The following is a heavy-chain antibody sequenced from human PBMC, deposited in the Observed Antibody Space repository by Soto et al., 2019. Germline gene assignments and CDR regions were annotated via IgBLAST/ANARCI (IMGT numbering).Heavy chain of an antibody. Sequence: PGGTLRLSCAASGFTFSSYWMSWVRQAPGKGLEWVANIKQDGSEKYYVDSVKGRFTISRDNAKNSLYLQMNSLRAEDKAVYYWARPLGVLHMPFDIWGQGTMVTVS. D-gene: IGHD2-15*01. CDR3: ARPLGVLHMPFDI. CDR2: IKQDGSEK. J-gene: IGHJ3*02. CDR1: GFTFSSYW. V-gene: IGHV3-7*01.